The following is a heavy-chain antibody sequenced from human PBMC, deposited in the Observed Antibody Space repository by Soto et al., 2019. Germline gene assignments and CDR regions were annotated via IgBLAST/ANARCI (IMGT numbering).Heavy chain of an antibody. D-gene: IGHD6-25*01. Sequence: ASVKVSCKASGYTFTSYDINWVRQATGQGLEWMGWMNPNSGNTGYAQKFQGRVTMTRNTSISTAYMELSSLRSEDTAVYYCATSGYSTDSYDYWGQGTLVTVSS. CDR3: ATSGYSTDSYDY. CDR1: GYTFTSYD. CDR2: MNPNSGNT. V-gene: IGHV1-8*01. J-gene: IGHJ4*02.